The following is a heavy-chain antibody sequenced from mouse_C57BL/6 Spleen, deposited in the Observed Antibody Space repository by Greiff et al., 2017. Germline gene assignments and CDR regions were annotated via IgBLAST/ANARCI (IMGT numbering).Heavy chain of an antibody. D-gene: IGHD2-2*01. CDR3: ARAGGYLHAMDY. Sequence: QVQLQQPGAELVRPGSSVKLSCKASGYTFTSYWMHWVKQRPIQGLEWIGNIDPSDSETHYNQKFKDKATLTVDKSSSTAYMQISSLTSEDSAVYYCARAGGYLHAMDYWGQGTSVTVSS. J-gene: IGHJ4*01. V-gene: IGHV1-52*01. CDR1: GYTFTSYW. CDR2: IDPSDSET.